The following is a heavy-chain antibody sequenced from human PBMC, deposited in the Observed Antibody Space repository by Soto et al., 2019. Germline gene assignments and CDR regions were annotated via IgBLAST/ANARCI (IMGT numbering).Heavy chain of an antibody. J-gene: IGHJ4*02. V-gene: IGHV3-53*04. D-gene: IGHD1-26*01. CDR1: GFTVSTNY. Sequence: EVQLVESGGDLVQPGGSLRLSCEASGFTVSTNYMSWVRQAPGKGLEWLSAISSDGNTNYADSVKRRFTSPRHNSNNPRYLQMNRLRAEDTAVYYCAGDGPSMGDLVRYWGQGTLVTVSS. CDR3: AGDGPSMGDLVRY. CDR2: ISSDGNT.